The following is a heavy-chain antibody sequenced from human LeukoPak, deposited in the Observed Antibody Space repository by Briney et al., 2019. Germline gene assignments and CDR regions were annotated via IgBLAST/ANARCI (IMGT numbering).Heavy chain of an antibody. CDR1: GGSLSGYY. D-gene: IGHD2-15*01. CDR2: INHSGSS. CDR3: ERGKYSPHAFDI. Sequence: PSETLSLTCAVYGGSLSGYYWSWIRQPPGKGLEWIGKINHSGSSNYNPSLKSRVTTSADTSKNQFSLKLSSVTAADTAVYYCERGKYSPHAFDIWGQGTMVTVSS. V-gene: IGHV4-34*01. J-gene: IGHJ3*02.